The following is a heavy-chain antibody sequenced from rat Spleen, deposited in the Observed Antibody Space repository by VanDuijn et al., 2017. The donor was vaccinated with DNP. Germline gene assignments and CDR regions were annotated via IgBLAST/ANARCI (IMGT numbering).Heavy chain of an antibody. V-gene: IGHV2-43*01. Sequence: QVQLKESGPGLVQPSQTLSLTCTVSGFSLTNYHVNWVRQPPGKGLEWMGVIWTGGVTAYNSLLKSRLSIRRDISKSQVFLKMNSLQTEDIATYYCARDRGDGTYYSPFGFWGQGVMVTVSS. CDR3: ARDRGDGTYYSPFGF. J-gene: IGHJ2*01. CDR2: IWTGGVT. CDR1: GFSLTNYH. D-gene: IGHD1-12*02.